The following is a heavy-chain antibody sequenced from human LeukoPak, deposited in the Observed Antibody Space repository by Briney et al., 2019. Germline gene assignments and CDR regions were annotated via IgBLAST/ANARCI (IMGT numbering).Heavy chain of an antibody. Sequence: SGTLSLTCAVSGGSISSSNWWSWVRQPPGKGLEWIGEIYHSGSTNYNPSLKSRVTISVDKSKNQFSLKLSSVTAADTAVYYCARVMYDILTGYYLDYWGQGTLVTVSS. CDR2: IYHSGST. J-gene: IGHJ4*02. V-gene: IGHV4-4*02. CDR3: ARVMYDILTGYYLDY. D-gene: IGHD3-9*01. CDR1: GGSISSSNW.